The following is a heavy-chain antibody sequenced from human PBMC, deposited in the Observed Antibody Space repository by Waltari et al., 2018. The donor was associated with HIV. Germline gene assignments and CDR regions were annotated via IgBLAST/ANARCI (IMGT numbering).Heavy chain of an antibody. CDR3: AKDPMDIVATINYYGMDV. Sequence: EVQLLESGGGLVQPGGSLRLSCAAPGFTFSSYAMRWASQAPGKGLEWVSAISGSGGSTYYADSVKGRFTISRDNSKNTLYLQMNSLRAEDTAVYYCAKDPMDIVATINYYGMDVWGQGTTVTVSS. J-gene: IGHJ6*02. CDR1: GFTFSSYA. D-gene: IGHD5-12*01. V-gene: IGHV3-23*01. CDR2: ISGSGGST.